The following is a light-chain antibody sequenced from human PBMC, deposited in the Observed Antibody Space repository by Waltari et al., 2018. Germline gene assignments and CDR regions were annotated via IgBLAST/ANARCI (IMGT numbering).Light chain of an antibody. CDR2: AVS. J-gene: IGLJ2*01. CDR3: SSYAGGDNLV. V-gene: IGLV2-8*01. CDR1: SSDIGTYNN. Sequence: QSALTQPPSVSGSPGQSVTISCTGPSSDIGTYNNVSWYQKNPDKAPELLIFAVSKRPSGVPGRFSGSKSGNTASLTITGLQSEDEADYYCSSYAGGDNLVFGGGTKLTVL.